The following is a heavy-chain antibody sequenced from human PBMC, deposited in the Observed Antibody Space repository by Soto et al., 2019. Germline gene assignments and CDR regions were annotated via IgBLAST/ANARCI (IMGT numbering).Heavy chain of an antibody. V-gene: IGHV3-7*05. Sequence: EVQLVESGGGLVQPGGSLRLSCLASEFTFNTYWMNWVRQAPGRGLEWVANIKDDGSEKNYVDSVKGRFTITRDNSQNLLYLQMNSLRGEDTAVYFCARDWGTPGRGSAVGYYYHYGMDVWGQGTTVTVSS. CDR2: IKDDGSEK. D-gene: IGHD6-19*01. CDR1: EFTFNTYW. CDR3: ARDWGTPGRGSAVGYYYHYGMDV. J-gene: IGHJ6*02.